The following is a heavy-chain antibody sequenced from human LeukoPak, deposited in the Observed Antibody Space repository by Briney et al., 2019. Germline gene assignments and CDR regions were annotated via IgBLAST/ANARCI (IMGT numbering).Heavy chain of an antibody. CDR2: IWYDGSNK. CDR3: AKGPFPDAFDI. D-gene: IGHD2/OR15-2a*01. J-gene: IGHJ3*02. Sequence: GRSLRLSCAASGFTFGSYGMHWVRQAPGKGLEWVAVIWYDGSNKYYADSVKGRFTISRDNSKNTLYLQMNSLRAEDTAVYYCAKGPFPDAFDIWGQGTMVTVSS. V-gene: IGHV3-33*06. CDR1: GFTFGSYG.